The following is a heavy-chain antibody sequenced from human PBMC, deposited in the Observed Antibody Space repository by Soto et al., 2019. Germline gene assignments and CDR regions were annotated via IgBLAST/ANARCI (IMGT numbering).Heavy chain of an antibody. J-gene: IGHJ4*02. CDR3: ARGRYGDY. CDR1: GYTFTSYG. D-gene: IGHD1-1*01. CDR2: VSAHNGNT. Sequence: QVHLVQSGAEVKKPGASVKVSCKASGYTFTSYGITWVRQAPGQGLEWMGWVSAHNGNTDYAQKLQGRVIVTRDTSTSTAYRELRSLLSDDTDVYYCARGRYGDYWGQGALVTVSS. V-gene: IGHV1-18*01.